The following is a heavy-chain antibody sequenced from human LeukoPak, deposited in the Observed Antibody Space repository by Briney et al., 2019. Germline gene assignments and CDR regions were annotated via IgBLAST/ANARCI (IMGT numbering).Heavy chain of an antibody. CDR3: AKMVHTEQWLVPFDY. Sequence: GGSLTLSCAASGFTFSNFAMNWVRQAPGKGLEWVSTISGSGGSTYYADSVKGRFTISRDNSKNTLYLQMNSLRAEDTAVYYCAKMVHTEQWLVPFDYWGQGTLDPVSS. D-gene: IGHD6-19*01. V-gene: IGHV3-23*01. CDR2: ISGSGGST. CDR1: GFTFSNFA. J-gene: IGHJ4*02.